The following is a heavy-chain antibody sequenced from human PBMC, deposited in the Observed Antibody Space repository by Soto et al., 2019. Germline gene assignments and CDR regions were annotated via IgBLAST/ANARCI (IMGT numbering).Heavy chain of an antibody. J-gene: IGHJ4*02. CDR1: GVPISTDDYY. Sequence: QVQLQESGPGLVKPSQTLSLTCTVSGVPISTDDYYWTWIRQPPGKGLEWIGYIYYSGSTYYNWSLKSRVTISIDTSKNQFSLNLSSVTAADTAVYYCASGKGVDGSHHLDNWGQATLVTVSS. V-gene: IGHV4-30-4*01. D-gene: IGHD1-26*01. CDR3: ASGKGVDGSHHLDN. CDR2: IYYSGST.